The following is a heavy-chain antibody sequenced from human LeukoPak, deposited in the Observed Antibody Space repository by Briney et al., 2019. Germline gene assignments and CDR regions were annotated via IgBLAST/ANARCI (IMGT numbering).Heavy chain of an antibody. CDR3: AQNPFYTADCLDY. J-gene: IGHJ4*02. CDR1: GFTFSSYA. Sequence: GGSLRLSCAASGFTFSSYAMSWVRQAPGKGLEWVSTISGSGYTYYADSVKGRFTASSDISKNMLYLQMSSLRADDTAVYYCAQNPFYTADCLDYWGQGTLVTVSS. D-gene: IGHD5-18*01. CDR2: ISGSGYT. V-gene: IGHV3-23*01.